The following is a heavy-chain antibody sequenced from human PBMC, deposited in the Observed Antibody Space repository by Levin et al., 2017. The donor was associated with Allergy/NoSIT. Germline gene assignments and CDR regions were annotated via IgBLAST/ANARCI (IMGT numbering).Heavy chain of an antibody. CDR1: GFSLSTSGMC. V-gene: IGHV2-70*11. Sequence: SGPTLVKPTQTLTLTCTFSGFSLSTSGMCVSWIRQPPGKALEWLARIDWDDDEYYSTSLKTRLTISKATSKNQVVLTMTNMDPVDTATYYCARVPHVGYSDGYYYGMDVWGQGTTVTVSS. J-gene: IGHJ6*02. D-gene: IGHD5-18*01. CDR3: ARVPHVGYSDGYYYGMDV. CDR2: IDWDDDE.